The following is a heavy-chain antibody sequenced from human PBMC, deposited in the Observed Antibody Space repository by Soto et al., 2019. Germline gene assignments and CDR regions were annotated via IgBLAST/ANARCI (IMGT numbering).Heavy chain of an antibody. CDR1: GGLFSSYA. CDR3: AMGGSPYVWFNEF. V-gene: IGHV1-69*01. Sequence: QVQLVQSGAEVKKPGSSMKISCKASGGLFSSYAISWVRQAPGQGLEWMGGIIPVFGTTNYAQKFQDRVTMTADESTNTAYLDLSSLRSEDTAIYYCAMGGSPYVWFNEFWGQGTLVTVS. CDR2: IIPVFGTT. J-gene: IGHJ4*02. D-gene: IGHD3-16*01.